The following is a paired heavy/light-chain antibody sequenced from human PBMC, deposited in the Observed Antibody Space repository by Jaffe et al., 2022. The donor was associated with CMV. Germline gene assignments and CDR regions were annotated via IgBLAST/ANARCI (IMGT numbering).Light chain of an antibody. CDR2: AAS. CDR1: QSISSY. Sequence: DIQMTQSPSSLSASVGDRVTITCRASQSISSYLNWYQQKPGKAPKLLIYAASSLQSGVPSRFSGSGSGTDFTLTISSLQPEDFATYYCQQSYSTPNTFGGGTKVEIK. CDR3: QQSYSTPNT. J-gene: IGKJ4*01. V-gene: IGKV1-39*01.
Heavy chain of an antibody. CDR3: ARVSARHNWFDP. CDR1: GGSISSYY. D-gene: IGHD6-6*01. CDR2: IYTSGST. V-gene: IGHV4-4*07. Sequence: QVQLQESGPGLVKPSETLSLTCTVSGGSISSYYWSWIRQPAGKGLEWIGRIYTSGSTNYNPSLKSRVTMSVDTSKNQFSLKLSSVTAADTAVYYCARVSARHNWFDPWGQGTLVTVSS. J-gene: IGHJ5*02.